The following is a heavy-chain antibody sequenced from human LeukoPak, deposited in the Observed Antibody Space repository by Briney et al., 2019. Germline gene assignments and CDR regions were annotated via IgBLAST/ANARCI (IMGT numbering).Heavy chain of an antibody. CDR1: GGSISSYY. CDR3: ARARYYYYYYMDV. V-gene: IGHV4-59*01. CDR2: IYYSGST. Sequence: SGTLSLTCTVSGGSISSYYWSWIRQPPGKGLEWIGYIYYSGSTNYNPSLKSRVTISVDTSKNQFSLKLSSVTAADTAVYYCARARYYYYYYMDVWGKGTTVTISS. J-gene: IGHJ6*03.